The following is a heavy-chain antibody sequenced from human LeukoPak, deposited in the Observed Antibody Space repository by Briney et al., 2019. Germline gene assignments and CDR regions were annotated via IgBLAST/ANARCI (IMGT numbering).Heavy chain of an antibody. D-gene: IGHD6-19*01. Sequence: GGSLRLSCAASGFSFSSFSMNWVRQAPGKGLEWVSYISGDSSAIHYADSVRGRFTISRDNARNSLALQMNSLRAEDTAVYYCARDMTSRGWHALDSWGQGTLVTVSS. V-gene: IGHV3-48*01. J-gene: IGHJ4*02. CDR1: GFSFSSFS. CDR2: ISGDSSAI. CDR3: ARDMTSRGWHALDS.